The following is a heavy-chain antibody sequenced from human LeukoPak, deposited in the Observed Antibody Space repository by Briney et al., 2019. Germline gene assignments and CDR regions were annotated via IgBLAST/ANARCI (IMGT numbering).Heavy chain of an antibody. CDR1: GGSISSGSYY. CDR2: IYTSGTT. D-gene: IGHD3/OR15-3a*01. CDR3: ARQTGSGLFILP. V-gene: IGHV4-61*02. J-gene: IGHJ4*02. Sequence: SETLSLTCTVSGGSISSGSYYWTWIRQPAGKGLEWIGRIYTSGTTNYNPSLKSRVTISVDTSKNQFSLRLTSVTAADTAVYYCARQTGSGLFILPGGQGTLVTVSS.